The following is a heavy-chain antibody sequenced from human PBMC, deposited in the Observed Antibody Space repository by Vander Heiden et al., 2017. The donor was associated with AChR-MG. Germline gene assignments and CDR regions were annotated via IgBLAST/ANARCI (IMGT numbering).Heavy chain of an antibody. Sequence: EVQLLESGGGLVQPGGSLRLSCAASGFTFSSYAMSWVRQAPGKGLEWVSAISGSGGSTYYADSVKGRFTISRDNSKNTLYLQMNSLRAEDTAVYYCAKDKPAAANWYLSAFDIWGQGTMVTVSS. CDR1: GFTFSSYA. V-gene: IGHV3-23*01. CDR3: AKDKPAAANWYLSAFDI. CDR2: ISGSGGST. J-gene: IGHJ3*02. D-gene: IGHD6-13*01.